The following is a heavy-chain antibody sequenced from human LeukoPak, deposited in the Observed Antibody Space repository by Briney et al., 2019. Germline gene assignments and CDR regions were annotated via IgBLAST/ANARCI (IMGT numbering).Heavy chain of an antibody. V-gene: IGHV3-23*01. Sequence: GGSLRLSCAASGFTFSIYAMSWVRQAPGKGLEWVSAISGSGGSTSYADSVKGRFTISRDNSKNTLYLQMNSLRAEDTAVYYCARRAGAYSHPYDYWGQGTLVTVSS. J-gene: IGHJ4*02. CDR2: ISGSGGST. CDR3: ARRAGAYSHPYDY. CDR1: GFTFSIYA. D-gene: IGHD4/OR15-4a*01.